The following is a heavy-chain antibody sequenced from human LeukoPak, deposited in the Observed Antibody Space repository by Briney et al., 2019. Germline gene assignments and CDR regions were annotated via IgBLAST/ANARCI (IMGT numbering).Heavy chain of an antibody. Sequence: PSETLSLTCAVSGYSISSDNYWVWIRQPPGQGLEWTGGIYHSGSAYYNPSLKSRVTMSVDTSKNQFSLKLSSVTAADTAVYYCARAPRDSSSSNYMRRFDYWGQGTLVTVSS. CDR1: GYSISSDNY. D-gene: IGHD3-22*01. V-gene: IGHV4-38-2*01. CDR3: ARAPRDSSSSNYMRRFDY. CDR2: IYHSGSA. J-gene: IGHJ4*02.